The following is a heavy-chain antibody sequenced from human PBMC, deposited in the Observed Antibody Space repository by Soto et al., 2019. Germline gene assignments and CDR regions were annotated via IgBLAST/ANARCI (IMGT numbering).Heavy chain of an antibody. J-gene: IGHJ6*02. V-gene: IGHV3-74*01. CDR1: GFTFSDYY. CDR3: ARGVPNYYAMDV. Sequence: GGSLRLSCAASGFTFSDYYMSWIRQAPGKGLEWVSHIKFYGSNTDYADSVKGRFTISRDNAKNTLYLQMNSLRAEDTTLYYCARGVPNYYAMDVWGQGTTVTVSS. CDR2: IKFYGSNT.